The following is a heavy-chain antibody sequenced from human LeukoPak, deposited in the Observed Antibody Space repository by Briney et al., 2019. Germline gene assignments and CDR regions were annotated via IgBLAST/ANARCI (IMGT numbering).Heavy chain of an antibody. CDR1: GFTVSSNY. V-gene: IGHV3-66*02. D-gene: IGHD2-2*01. Sequence: SGGSLRLSCTASGFTVSSNYMSWVRQAPGKGLEWVSVIYSGGSTYYADSVKGRFTISRDNSKNTLYLQMNSLRAEDTAVYYCARMPRPGYFDLWGRGTLVTVSS. J-gene: IGHJ2*01. CDR2: IYSGGST. CDR3: ARMPRPGYFDL.